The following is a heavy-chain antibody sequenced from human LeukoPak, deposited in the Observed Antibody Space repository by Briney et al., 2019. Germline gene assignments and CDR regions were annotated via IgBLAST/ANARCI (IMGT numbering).Heavy chain of an antibody. Sequence: GGSLRLSCAASGLIVSSNYLSWVRQAPGKGPEWVSVIYIDGSTYYADSVKGRFTISRDNPKNTLYLQMNSLRADDTAVYYCARDVSSRHLDYWGQGTLVTVSS. CDR1: GLIVSSNY. CDR2: IYIDGST. CDR3: ARDVSSRHLDY. V-gene: IGHV3-66*01. D-gene: IGHD2/OR15-2a*01. J-gene: IGHJ4*02.